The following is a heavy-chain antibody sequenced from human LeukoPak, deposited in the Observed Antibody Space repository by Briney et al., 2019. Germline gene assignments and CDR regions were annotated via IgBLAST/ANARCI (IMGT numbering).Heavy chain of an antibody. D-gene: IGHD1-26*01. CDR1: GYTFTSNY. J-gene: IGHJ4*02. Sequence: GASVKVSCKAFGYTFTSNYMHWVRQAPGQGPEWMGVISPSGGSTTYAQKFQGRVTLTRDMSTSTDYLELSSLRSEDTAVYYCARGGISGSYYLGYWGQGTLVTVSS. V-gene: IGHV1-46*01. CDR3: ARGGISGSYYLGY. CDR2: ISPSGGST.